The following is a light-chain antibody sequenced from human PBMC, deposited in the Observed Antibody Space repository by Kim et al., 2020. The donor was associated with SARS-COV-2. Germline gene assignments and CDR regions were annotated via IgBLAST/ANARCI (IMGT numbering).Light chain of an antibody. CDR3: RSYTSSLSSSV. Sequence: QWVTISCTGSSADIGAGNDVPWYQQLPGTAPKLLIYGVSNRPSGVPDRFSGSKSGTSASLAISGLQAEDEADYYCRSYTSSLSSSVFGGGTQLTVL. J-gene: IGLJ3*02. CDR1: SADIGAGND. CDR2: GVS. V-gene: IGLV1-40*01.